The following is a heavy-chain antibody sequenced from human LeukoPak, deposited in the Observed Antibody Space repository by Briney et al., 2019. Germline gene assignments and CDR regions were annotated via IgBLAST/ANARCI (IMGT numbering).Heavy chain of an antibody. J-gene: IGHJ4*02. D-gene: IGHD3-22*01. Sequence: GGSLTLSCAASGFTFSTYAMSWVRQAPGKGLQWVSSISGSGGVTYYADSVKGRFTISRDNSKNTLYLQMNSLRAEDTAVYYCAKGTMDGGQYYYDSSGGQGTLVTVSS. CDR2: ISGSGGVT. CDR1: GFTFSTYA. V-gene: IGHV3-23*01. CDR3: AKGTMDGGQYYYDSS.